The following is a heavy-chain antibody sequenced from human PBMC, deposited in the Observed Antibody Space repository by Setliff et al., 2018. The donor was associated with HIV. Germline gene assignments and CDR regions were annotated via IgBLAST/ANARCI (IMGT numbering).Heavy chain of an antibody. Sequence: GESLKISCQGSGYTLNNFWIGWVRQMPGKGLEWMGIIYPSGSIAKYNPSFQGLVTFSVDKSINTAFLQWNSLKASDSAMYYCARPTGSDLRVAYWGQGTLVTVSS. CDR2: IYPSGSIA. J-gene: IGHJ4*02. D-gene: IGHD3-3*01. CDR1: GYTLNNFW. V-gene: IGHV5-51*01. CDR3: ARPTGSDLRVAY.